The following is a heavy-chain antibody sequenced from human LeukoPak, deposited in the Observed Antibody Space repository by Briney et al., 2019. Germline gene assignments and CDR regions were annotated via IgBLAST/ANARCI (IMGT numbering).Heavy chain of an antibody. CDR1: GYTLTELS. Sequence: ASVKASCKVSGYTLTELSMHWVRQAPGKGLEWMGGFDPEDGETIYAQKFQGRVTMTEDTSTDTAYMELSSLRSEDTAVYYCATDGEVYYYDSSGYRNWGQGTLVTVSS. CDR2: FDPEDGET. D-gene: IGHD3-22*01. CDR3: ATDGEVYYYDSSGYRN. J-gene: IGHJ4*02. V-gene: IGHV1-24*01.